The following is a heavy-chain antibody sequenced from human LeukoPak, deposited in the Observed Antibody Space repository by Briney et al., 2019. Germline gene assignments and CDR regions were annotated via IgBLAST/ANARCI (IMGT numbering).Heavy chain of an antibody. CDR3: AREPGSGSWAWDYYYYMDV. D-gene: IGHD3-10*01. J-gene: IGHJ6*03. Sequence: PGGSLRLSCAASGFTFSSYSMNWVRQAPGKGLEWLSSISSSSSYIYYADSVKGRFTISRDNAKNSLYLQMNSLRAEDTAVYYCAREPGSGSWAWDYYYYMDVWGKGTTVTISS. CDR2: ISSSSSYI. V-gene: IGHV3-21*01. CDR1: GFTFSSYS.